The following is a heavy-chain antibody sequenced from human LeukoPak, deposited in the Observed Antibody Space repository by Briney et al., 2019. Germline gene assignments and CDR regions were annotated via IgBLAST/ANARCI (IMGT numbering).Heavy chain of an antibody. Sequence: GASVKVSCKASGGTFSSYAISWVRQAPGQGLEWMGGIIPIFGTANYAQKFQGRVTITADESTGTAYMELSSLRSEDTAVYYCAREDYYDSSGFPTLPLDYWGQGTLVTVSS. J-gene: IGHJ4*02. D-gene: IGHD3-22*01. CDR3: AREDYYDSSGFPTLPLDY. CDR2: IIPIFGTA. V-gene: IGHV1-69*13. CDR1: GGTFSSYA.